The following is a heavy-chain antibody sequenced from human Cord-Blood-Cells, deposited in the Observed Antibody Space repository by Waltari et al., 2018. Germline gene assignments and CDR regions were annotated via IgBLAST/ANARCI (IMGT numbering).Heavy chain of an antibody. D-gene: IGHD1-26*01. Sequence: QVQLQESGPGLVKPSETLSLTCAVSGYSISSGYYWGWIRQPPGKGLEWIGSIYHSGSTYDNPSPQSRFTISVDTSKNQFSLKLSSVTAADTAVYYCARDWVVGATAFDIWGQGTMVTVSS. CDR3: ARDWVVGATAFDI. J-gene: IGHJ3*02. CDR2: IYHSGST. V-gene: IGHV4-38-2*02. CDR1: GYSISSGYY.